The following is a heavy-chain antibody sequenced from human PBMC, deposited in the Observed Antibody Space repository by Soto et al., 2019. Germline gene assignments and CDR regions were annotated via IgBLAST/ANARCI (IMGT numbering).Heavy chain of an antibody. CDR1: GYSISSGYY. V-gene: IGHV4-38-2*02. Sequence: TSETLSLTCAVSGYSISSGYYWGWIRQPPGKGLEWIGSIYHSGSTYYNPSLKSRVTISVDTSKNQFSLKLSSVTAADTAVYYCARDQGTHPFDYWGQGTLVTVSS. CDR2: IYHSGST. J-gene: IGHJ4*02. CDR3: ARDQGTHPFDY. D-gene: IGHD3-10*01.